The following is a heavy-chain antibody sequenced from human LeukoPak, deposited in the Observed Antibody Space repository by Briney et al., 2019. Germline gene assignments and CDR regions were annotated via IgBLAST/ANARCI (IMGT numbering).Heavy chain of an antibody. CDR3: ARDYNCSGGSCYSLLGY. CDR1: GASISSGNYY. Sequence: SETLSLTCTVSGASISSGNYYWGWIRQPPGKGLEWLGSIYYSGDTYNNPPLKSRVTISVDTAKNQFSLKLSSVTAADTAVYYCARDYNCSGGSCYSLLGYWGQGTLVTVSS. V-gene: IGHV4-39*07. D-gene: IGHD2-15*01. CDR2: IYYSGDT. J-gene: IGHJ4*02.